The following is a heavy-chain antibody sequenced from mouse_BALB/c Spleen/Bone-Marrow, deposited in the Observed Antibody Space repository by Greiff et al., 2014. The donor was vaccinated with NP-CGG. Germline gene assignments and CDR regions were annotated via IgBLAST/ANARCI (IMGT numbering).Heavy chain of an antibody. D-gene: IGHD2-2*01. CDR1: GDSITSGY. V-gene: IGHV3-8*02. J-gene: IGHJ4*01. Sequence: EVMLVESGPSLVKPSQTLSLTCSVTGDSITSGYWNWIRKFPGNKLEYMGYISYSGSTYYNPYLKSRISITRDTSKNQYYLQLKSVTTEDKATYYCARFGYDYALDYWGQGTSVTVSS. CDR2: ISYSGST. CDR3: ARFGYDYALDY.